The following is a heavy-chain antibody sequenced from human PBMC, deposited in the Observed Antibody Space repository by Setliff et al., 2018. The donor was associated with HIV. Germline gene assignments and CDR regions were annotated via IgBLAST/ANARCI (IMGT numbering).Heavy chain of an antibody. CDR2: INHSGST. CDR1: GGSFSGYY. J-gene: IGHJ6*03. V-gene: IGHV4-34*01. Sequence: SETLSLTCAVFGGSFSGYYWSWIRQPPGKGLEWIGEINHSGSTDYNPSLKSRVTISVDTSKNQFSLNLSSVTAADTAVYYCAGGEVRSRYVSSRAPFYHYYYYMDVWGKGTTVTVSS. CDR3: AGGEVRSRYVSSRAPFYHYYYYMDV. D-gene: IGHD6-13*01.